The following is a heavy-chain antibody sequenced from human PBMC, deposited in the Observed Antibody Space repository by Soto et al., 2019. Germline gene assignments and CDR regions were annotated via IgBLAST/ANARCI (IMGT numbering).Heavy chain of an antibody. CDR1: GFTFSSYW. Sequence: GGSLRLSCAASGFTFSSYWMHWVRQAPGKGLVWVSRINSDGSSTSYAESVKGRFTISRDNAKNTLYLQMNSLRVEDTAVYYCRVASFSTGLIYWGQGTPVTVSS. J-gene: IGHJ4*02. V-gene: IGHV3-74*01. D-gene: IGHD3-9*01. CDR2: INSDGSST. CDR3: RVASFSTGLIY.